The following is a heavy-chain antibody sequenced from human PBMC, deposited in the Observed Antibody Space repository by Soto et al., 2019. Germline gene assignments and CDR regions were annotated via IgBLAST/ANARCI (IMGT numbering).Heavy chain of an antibody. V-gene: IGHV3-9*01. CDR1: GFTFDDYA. CDR2: ISWNSASI. Sequence: GGSLRLSCAASGFTFDDYAMHWVRQAPGKGLEWISGISWNSASIGYADSVQGRFTVSRDNAKNSLYLQMNNLRVEDTAFYYCANDVLQLPNNWSDTCRQPPLLPVSS. CDR3: ANDVLQLPNNWSDT. J-gene: IGHJ5*02. D-gene: IGHD2-2*01.